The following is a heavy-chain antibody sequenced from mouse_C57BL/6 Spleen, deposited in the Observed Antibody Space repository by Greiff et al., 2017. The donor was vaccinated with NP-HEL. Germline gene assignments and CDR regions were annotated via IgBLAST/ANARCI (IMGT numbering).Heavy chain of an antibody. Sequence: QVQLKQPGAELVRPGSSVKLSCKASGYTFTSYWLHWVKQRPLQGLEWIGHIYPSDSDTPYNQKFKDQATLTVDKSSSTAYMQLSSLTSEASAVYYCARRGNQGAMDDWGQGTSVTVSS. J-gene: IGHJ4*01. D-gene: IGHD2-1*01. CDR3: ARRGNQGAMDD. V-gene: IGHV1-52*01. CDR2: IYPSDSDT. CDR1: GYTFTSYW.